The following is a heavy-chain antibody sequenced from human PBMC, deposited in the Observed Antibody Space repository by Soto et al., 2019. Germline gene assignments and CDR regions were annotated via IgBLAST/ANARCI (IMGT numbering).Heavy chain of an antibody. V-gene: IGHV1-46*01. CDR3: ARDQPDYCGGDCYLPHY. CDR1: GYTFTSYY. J-gene: IGHJ4*02. Sequence: ASVKVSCKASGYTFTSYYMHGVRQAPGRGLEWMGIINPSGGSTSYAQKFQGRVTMTRDTSTSTVYMELSSLRSEDTAVYYCARDQPDYCGGDCYLPHYWGQETLVTVSS. D-gene: IGHD2-21*02. CDR2: INPSGGST.